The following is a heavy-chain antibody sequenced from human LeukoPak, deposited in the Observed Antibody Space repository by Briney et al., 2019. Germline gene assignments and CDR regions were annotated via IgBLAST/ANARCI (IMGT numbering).Heavy chain of an antibody. CDR1: GGSISSGGYY. CDR2: IYYSGTT. D-gene: IGHD4-17*01. J-gene: IGHJ5*02. Sequence: PSETLSLTCTVSGGSISSGGYYWSWIRQHPGKGLECIGYIYYSGTTYYNPSLKSRVIMSVDTSKDQFSLNLSSVTAADTAVYYCALYYGDYVGNWFDPWGQGTLVTVSS. V-gene: IGHV4-31*03. CDR3: ALYYGDYVGNWFDP.